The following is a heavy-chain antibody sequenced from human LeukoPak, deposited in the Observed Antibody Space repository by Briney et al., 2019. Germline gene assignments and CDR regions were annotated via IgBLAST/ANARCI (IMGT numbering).Heavy chain of an antibody. J-gene: IGHJ5*02. CDR3: ARGLEMRAPGWFDP. CDR2: IIPIFGIA. CDR1: GGTFSSYA. D-gene: IGHD5-24*01. Sequence: ASVKVSCKASGGTFSSYAISWVRQAPGQGLEWIGRIIPIFGIANYAQKFQGRVTITADKSTSTAYMELSSLRSEDTAVYYCARGLEMRAPGWFDPWGQGTLVTVSS. V-gene: IGHV1-69*04.